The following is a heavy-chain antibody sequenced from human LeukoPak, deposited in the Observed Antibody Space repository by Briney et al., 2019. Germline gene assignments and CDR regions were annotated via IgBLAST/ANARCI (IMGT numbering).Heavy chain of an antibody. CDR2: ISYDGSNK. CDR3: AKEGSNSARGANDYYYYMDV. Sequence: PGRSLRLSCAASGFTFSNYGMHWVRQAPGKGLEWVAVISYDGSNKYYADSVKGRFTISRDNSKNMLYLQMNSLRAEDTAVYYCAKEGSNSARGANDYYYYMDVWGKGTTVTVSS. CDR1: GFTFSNYG. J-gene: IGHJ6*03. D-gene: IGHD4-11*01. V-gene: IGHV3-30*18.